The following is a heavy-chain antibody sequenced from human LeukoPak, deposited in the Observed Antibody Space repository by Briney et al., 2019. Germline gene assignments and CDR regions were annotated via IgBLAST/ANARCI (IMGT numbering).Heavy chain of an antibody. CDR2: IYYSGST. D-gene: IGHD4-17*01. V-gene: IGHV4-39*07. J-gene: IGHJ3*02. Sequence: PSETLSLTCTVSGGSISSSSYYWGWIRQPPGKGLEWIGSIYYSGSTYYNPSLKSRVTISVDTSKNQFSLKLSSVTAADTAVYYCGRDLVTVTKGFDIWGQGTMVSVSS. CDR3: GRDLVTVTKGFDI. CDR1: GGSISSSSYY.